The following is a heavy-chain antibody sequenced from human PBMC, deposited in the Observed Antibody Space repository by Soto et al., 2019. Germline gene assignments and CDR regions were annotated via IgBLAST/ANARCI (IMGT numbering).Heavy chain of an antibody. D-gene: IGHD7-27*01. CDR1: GFSLSNARMG. Sequence: QVTLKESGPVLVKPTETLTLTCTVSGFSLSNARMGVSWIRQPPGKALEWLAHIFSNDEKSYSTSLKSRLTIPQDTPKSQVVLNQANLDPVDKTTYYCARIMGNWGLLAYFLDHWGQGTLVTLSP. J-gene: IGHJ4*02. CDR3: ARIMGNWGLLAYFLDH. V-gene: IGHV2-26*01. CDR2: IFSNDEK.